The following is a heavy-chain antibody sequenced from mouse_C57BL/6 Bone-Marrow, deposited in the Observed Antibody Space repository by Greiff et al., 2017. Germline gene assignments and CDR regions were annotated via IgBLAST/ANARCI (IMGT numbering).Heavy chain of an antibody. D-gene: IGHD1-1*01. J-gene: IGHJ1*03. CDR2: FHPYNDDT. CDR3: ARRANYYGSSPWYFDV. Sequence: VKLMESGAELVKPGASVKMSCKASGYTFTTYPIEWMKQNHGKSLEWIGNFHPYNDDTKYNEKFKGKATLTVEKSSSTVYLELSRLTSDDSAVYYCARRANYYGSSPWYFDVWGTGTTVTVSS. V-gene: IGHV1-47*01. CDR1: GYTFTTYP.